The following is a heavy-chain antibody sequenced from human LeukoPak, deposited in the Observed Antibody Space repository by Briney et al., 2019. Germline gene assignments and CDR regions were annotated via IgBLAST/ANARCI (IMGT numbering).Heavy chain of an antibody. D-gene: IGHD4-23*01. J-gene: IGHJ3*02. V-gene: IGHV4-39*01. Sequence: SETLSLTCTVSGGSISSSSYYWGWIRQPPGKGLEWIGSIYYSGSTYYNPSLKSRVTISVDTSKNQFSLKLSSVTAADTAVYYCARRSYGGNSVEAFDIWGQGTMVTVSS. CDR3: ARRSYGGNSVEAFDI. CDR1: GGSISSSSYY. CDR2: IYYSGST.